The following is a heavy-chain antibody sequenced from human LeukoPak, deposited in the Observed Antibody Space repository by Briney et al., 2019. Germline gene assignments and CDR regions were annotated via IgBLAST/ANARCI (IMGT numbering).Heavy chain of an antibody. Sequence: GRSLRLSCAASGFTFSSYATHWVRQAPGKGLEWVAVISYDGSNKYYADSVKGRFTISRDNSKNTLYLQMNSLRAEDTAVYYCARGGAGWYFDYWGQGTLVTVSS. CDR3: ARGGAGWYFDY. J-gene: IGHJ4*02. V-gene: IGHV3-30-3*01. CDR1: GFTFSSYA. D-gene: IGHD3-10*01. CDR2: ISYDGSNK.